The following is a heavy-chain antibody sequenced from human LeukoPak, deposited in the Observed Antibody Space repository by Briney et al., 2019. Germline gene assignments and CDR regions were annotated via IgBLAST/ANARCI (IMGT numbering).Heavy chain of an antibody. CDR2: INSDGTTI. V-gene: IGHV3-74*01. D-gene: IGHD2/OR15-2a*01. CDR3: ARAGYYRFDY. Sequence: AGGSLRLSCAASGFTFSSYAMSWVRQAPGKGLVWVSRINSDGTTIDYADSVKGRFTISRDNAKNTLYLQINSLRDEDTAVYYCARAGYYRFDYWGQGTLVTVSS. J-gene: IGHJ4*02. CDR1: GFTFSSYA.